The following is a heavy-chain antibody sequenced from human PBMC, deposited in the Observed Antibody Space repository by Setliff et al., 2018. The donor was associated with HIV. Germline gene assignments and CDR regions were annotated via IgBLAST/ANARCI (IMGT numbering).Heavy chain of an antibody. Sequence: ASVKVSCKASGYTLTGYYMHWVRQASGQGLEWMGWMNPNSGNTGYAQKFQGRLAMTRNTSIDTAYMELSSLTSEDTAVYYCASDWELGHGFYIWGQGTMVTVSS. CDR3: ASDWELGHGFYI. J-gene: IGHJ3*02. V-gene: IGHV1-8*02. CDR2: MNPNSGNT. CDR1: GYTLTGYY. D-gene: IGHD3-10*01.